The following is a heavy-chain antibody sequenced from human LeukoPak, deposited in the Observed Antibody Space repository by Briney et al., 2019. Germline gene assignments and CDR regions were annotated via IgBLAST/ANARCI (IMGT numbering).Heavy chain of an antibody. CDR2: IYYSGST. V-gene: IGHV4-39*07. D-gene: IGHD4-23*01. J-gene: IGHJ3*02. CDR3: ARDYLGGNPDAFDI. Sequence: SETLSLTCTVSGDSINSSSYYWGWIRQPPGKELEWIGSIYYSGSTYYNPSLNSRVTISVDTSKNQFSLKLSSVTAADTAVYYCARDYLGGNPDAFDIWGQGTMVTVSS. CDR1: GDSINSSSYY.